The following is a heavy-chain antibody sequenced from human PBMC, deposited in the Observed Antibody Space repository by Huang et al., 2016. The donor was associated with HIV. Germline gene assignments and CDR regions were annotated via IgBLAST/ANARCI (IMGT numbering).Heavy chain of an antibody. CDR3: ARDATKNPRGWFDP. J-gene: IGHJ5*02. Sequence: QVHLQQWGAGLLKSAETLSLTCAVYGGSLSGYYWSWLRQTPGKGMEGIGEINHLGSPNDNPSLKSRVSISMDGSKKQFSLKVRSMSDADTAVYFCARDATKNPRGWFDPWGQGTLVTVSS. D-gene: IGHD3-10*01. CDR2: INHLGSP. CDR1: GGSLSGYY. V-gene: IGHV4-34*02.